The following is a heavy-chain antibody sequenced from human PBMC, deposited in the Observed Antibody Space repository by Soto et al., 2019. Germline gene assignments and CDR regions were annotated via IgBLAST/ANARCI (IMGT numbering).Heavy chain of an antibody. CDR3: ARGWNDRDLDF. CDR1: GGVISSYY. Sequence: SETLSLTCAVSGGVISSYYWSWIRQPPGKGLEWLGDVYFRGSTNYNPSLRSRVSISVDTSKNQFSLKLTSVTAPDTAVYNGARGWNDRDLDFWGQGTPVTVSS. CDR2: VYFRGST. J-gene: IGHJ4*02. V-gene: IGHV4-59*01. D-gene: IGHD1-1*01.